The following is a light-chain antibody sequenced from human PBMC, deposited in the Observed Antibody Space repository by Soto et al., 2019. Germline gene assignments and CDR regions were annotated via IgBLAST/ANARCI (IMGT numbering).Light chain of an antibody. J-gene: IGKJ5*01. CDR3: MQGLQSPVT. Sequence: DTVMTQSPLSLSVTPGEPASISCRSSQSLLHSNGYNYLDWYVQKPGQSPQLLIYLGSNRASGVPDRFSGSESGTDFTLKISRVVAEDVGIYYGMQGLQSPVTFGQGTRLDIK. CDR2: LGS. CDR1: QSLLHSNGYNY. V-gene: IGKV2-28*01.